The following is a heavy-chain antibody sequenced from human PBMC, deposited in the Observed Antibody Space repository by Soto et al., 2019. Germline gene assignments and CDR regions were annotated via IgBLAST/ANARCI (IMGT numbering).Heavy chain of an antibody. V-gene: IGHV4-39*01. CDR2: IYYRGST. CDR1: GGSISSSSYY. CDR3: ARQSRGYGTFDY. D-gene: IGHD3-22*01. J-gene: IGHJ4*02. Sequence: PSETLSLTCTVSGGSISSSSYYWGWIRQPPGKGLEWIGSIYYRGSTNYNPSLKSRVTISVDTSTNQFSLNLNSVTAADTAMYYCARQSRGYGTFDYWGQGTQVTVSS.